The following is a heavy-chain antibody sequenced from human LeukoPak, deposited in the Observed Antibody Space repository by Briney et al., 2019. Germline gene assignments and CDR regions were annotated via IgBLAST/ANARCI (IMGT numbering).Heavy chain of an antibody. CDR2: SGST. CDR3: ARTRRHYYGSGKNLTPWPAGLDA. Sequence: SQTLSLTCTVSGPSFSDYYSTWLRHPPGEGLEWMGYSGSTNYNPNLKSRVTISIDTSKRHFSLTLSSVTAADTAVYYCARTRRHYYGSGKNLTPWPAGLDAWGQGTTVIVS. J-gene: IGHJ6*02. D-gene: IGHD3-10*01. V-gene: IGHV4-59*01. CDR1: GPSFSDYY.